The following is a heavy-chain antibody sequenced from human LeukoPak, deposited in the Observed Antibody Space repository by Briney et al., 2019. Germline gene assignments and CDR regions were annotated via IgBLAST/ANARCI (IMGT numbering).Heavy chain of an antibody. D-gene: IGHD4-17*01. CDR2: IKQDGSEK. CDR3: ARDYGGNNDY. CDR1: GFTFDDYG. Sequence: GGSLRLSCAASGFTFDDYGMSWVRQAPGKGLEWVANIKQDGSEKYYVDSVKGRFTISRDNAKNSLYLQMNSLRAEDTAVYYCARDYGGNNDYWGQGTLVTVSS. V-gene: IGHV3-7*01. J-gene: IGHJ4*02.